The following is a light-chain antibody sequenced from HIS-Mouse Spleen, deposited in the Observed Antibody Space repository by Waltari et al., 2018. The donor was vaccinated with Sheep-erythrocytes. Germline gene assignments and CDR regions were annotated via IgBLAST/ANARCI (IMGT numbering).Light chain of an antibody. V-gene: IGLV2-23*01. CDR1: SSDVGSYNL. CDR2: EGS. Sequence: SPGQSITISCTGTSSDVGSYNLVSWYQQHPGKAPKLMIYEGSKRPSGVSNRFSGSKSGNTASLTISGLKAEDEADYYCCSYAGSSTPWVFGGGTKLTVL. J-gene: IGLJ3*02. CDR3: CSYAGSSTPWV.